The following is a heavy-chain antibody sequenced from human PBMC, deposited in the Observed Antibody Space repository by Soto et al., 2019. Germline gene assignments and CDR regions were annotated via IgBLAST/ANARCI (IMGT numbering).Heavy chain of an antibody. J-gene: IGHJ4*02. Sequence: QVQLQESGPGLVKPSETLSLTCTVSGGSISSYYWSWIRQPPGKGLEWIGSVYYSGSTNYNPSLKSRVTISVDTSKNQFSLKLSSVTAADTAVYYCARRYGDCFDYWGQGTLVTVSS. CDR3: ARRYGDCFDY. D-gene: IGHD4-17*01. CDR2: VYYSGST. V-gene: IGHV4-59*08. CDR1: GGSISSYY.